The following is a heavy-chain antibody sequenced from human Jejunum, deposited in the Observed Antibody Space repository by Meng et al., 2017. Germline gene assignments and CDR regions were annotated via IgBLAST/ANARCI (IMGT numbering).Heavy chain of an antibody. D-gene: IGHD7-27*01. J-gene: IGHJ4*02. CDR1: CGFASSGSYY. CDR2: NFANGRN. CDR3: ARDNWGSIDY. V-gene: IGHV4-61*01. Sequence: VTLRGLGQGLVRPSENLFITCSVSCGFASSGSYYWHWVRQSPWKGMEWIGYNFANGRNNYNPSLKSRVTMSVDTSRNQFSLKLSSVTAADTAVYYWARDNWGSIDYWGQGVLVTVSS.